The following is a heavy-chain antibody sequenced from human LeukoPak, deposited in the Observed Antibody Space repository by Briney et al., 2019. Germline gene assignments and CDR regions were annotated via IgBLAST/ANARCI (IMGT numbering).Heavy chain of an antibody. D-gene: IGHD3-10*01. CDR2: LYSGSST. J-gene: IGHJ2*01. CDR3: ARVGDHYHWYFDV. V-gene: IGHV3-53*01. CDR1: GFSVSTKY. Sequence: PGGSLRLSCEGSGFSVSTKYMNWVRQAPGKGLEWVSILYSGSSTYYTDSVKGRFTVSRDDSKNTLYLHMNSLGVEDTAVYYCARVGDHYHWYFDVWGRGTLVTVSS.